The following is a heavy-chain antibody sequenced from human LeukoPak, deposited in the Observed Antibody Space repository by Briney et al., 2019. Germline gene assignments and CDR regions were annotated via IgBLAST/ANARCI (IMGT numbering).Heavy chain of an antibody. CDR3: ARGHDNWFDP. CDR2: INPNNGVT. V-gene: IGHV1-2*06. CDR1: GYSFTGYY. Sequence: ASLKVSCKASGYSFTGYYLHWVRQAPGQGLEWMGRINPNNGVTTYAQKFQDRVTMTRDTSISTAYMELSRLTSDDPAVYYCARGHDNWFDPWGQGTLVIVSS. J-gene: IGHJ5*02.